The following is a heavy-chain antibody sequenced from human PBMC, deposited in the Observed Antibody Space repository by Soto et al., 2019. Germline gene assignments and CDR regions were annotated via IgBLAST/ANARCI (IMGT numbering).Heavy chain of an antibody. V-gene: IGHV1-69*01. J-gene: IGHJ6*02. CDR1: GYTFIRYG. Sequence: KVSCKTSGYTFIRYGITWVRQAPGQGLEWMGGIIPIFRTADYAQKFQGRVTITADESTSTAYMELSSLRSEDTAVYYCASVETQRYYYGMDVWGQGTTVTVSS. CDR3: ASVETQRYYYGMDV. CDR2: IIPIFRTA. D-gene: IGHD2-15*01.